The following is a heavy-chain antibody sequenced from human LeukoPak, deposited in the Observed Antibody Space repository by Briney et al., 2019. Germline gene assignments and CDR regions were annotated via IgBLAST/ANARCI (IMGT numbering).Heavy chain of an antibody. Sequence: GGSLRLSCAASGFTFSSYGMHWVRQAPGKGLEWVSSISSSSSYIYYADSVKGRFTISRDNAKNSLYLQMNSLRAEDTAVYYCARAPGFEYYFDYWGQGTLVTVSS. J-gene: IGHJ4*02. D-gene: IGHD3-9*01. CDR3: ARAPGFEYYFDY. CDR2: ISSSSSYI. CDR1: GFTFSSYG. V-gene: IGHV3-21*01.